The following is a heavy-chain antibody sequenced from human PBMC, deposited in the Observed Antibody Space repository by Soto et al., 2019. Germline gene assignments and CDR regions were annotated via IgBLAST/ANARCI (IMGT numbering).Heavy chain of an antibody. Sequence: SETLSLTCAVYGGSFSGYYCSWIRQPPGNGLECIGEIYLSGNTNYNPSLKSQVTISVDTSKNQFSLNLSSVTAADTAVYYCARLDYSNLGSNYYYYMDVWGRGTTVTVSS. CDR1: GGSFSGYY. CDR3: ARLDYSNLGSNYYYYMDV. V-gene: IGHV4-34*01. J-gene: IGHJ6*03. CDR2: IYLSGNT. D-gene: IGHD4-4*01.